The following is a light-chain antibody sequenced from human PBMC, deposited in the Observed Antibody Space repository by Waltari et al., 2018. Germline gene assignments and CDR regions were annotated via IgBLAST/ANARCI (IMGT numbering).Light chain of an antibody. CDR3: LQDYNFLT. Sequence: AIQMTQSPSSLSASVGDRVTITCRASQGITNDLAWYQQQSGKAPKLLIYAASRLASGVPSRFSGSVSGTDFTLTISSLQPEDLATYYCLQDYNFLTFGQGTKVDIK. V-gene: IGKV1-6*01. CDR2: AAS. CDR1: QGITND. J-gene: IGKJ1*01.